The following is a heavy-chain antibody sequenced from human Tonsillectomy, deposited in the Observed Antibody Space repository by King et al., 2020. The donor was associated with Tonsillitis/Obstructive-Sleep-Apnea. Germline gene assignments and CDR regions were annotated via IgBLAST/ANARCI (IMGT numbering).Heavy chain of an antibody. V-gene: IGHV5-51*01. Sequence: VQLVESGAEVKKPGESLKISCKGSGYSFSNYWIGWVRPMPGRGLEWMGIIYPANSDTRYSPSFQGQVTISADKSISTAYLQWSSLKASDTAMYYCASLVGYCSGGRCPYYFDHWGQGTLVTVSS. D-gene: IGHD2-15*01. CDR2: IYPANSDT. J-gene: IGHJ4*02. CDR3: ASLVGYCSGGRCPYYFDH. CDR1: GYSFSNYW.